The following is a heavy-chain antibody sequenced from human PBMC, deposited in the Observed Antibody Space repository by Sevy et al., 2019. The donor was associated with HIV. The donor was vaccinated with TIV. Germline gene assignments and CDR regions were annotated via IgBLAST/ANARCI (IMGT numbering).Heavy chain of an antibody. CDR1: EYTLSELF. J-gene: IGHJ4*02. CDR2: FDPEDRET. CDR3: ATTKDSYDSSGDPFDY. Sequence: ASVKVSCKVSEYTLSELFMHWVRQAAGKGLEWMGSFDPEDRETIYAQKFQGRVTMTEDTSTDTAYMELSSLRSEDTAVYYCATTKDSYDSSGDPFDYWGQGTLVTVSS. D-gene: IGHD3-22*01. V-gene: IGHV1-24*01.